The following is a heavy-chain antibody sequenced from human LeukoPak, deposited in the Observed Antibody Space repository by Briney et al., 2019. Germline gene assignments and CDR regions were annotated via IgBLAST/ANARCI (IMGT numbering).Heavy chain of an antibody. J-gene: IGHJ4*02. D-gene: IGHD4-17*01. CDR1: GFTFSNCA. Sequence: QPGGSLRLSCAASGFTFSNCAMSWVRQAPGKGLEWVSGISDGGGTTNYADAVKGRFTISRDKSKNTLFLQMNSLRAEDTAVYYCAKSYGDYLGYFDSWGQGTLVTVSS. CDR2: ISDGGGTT. CDR3: AKSYGDYLGYFDS. V-gene: IGHV3-23*01.